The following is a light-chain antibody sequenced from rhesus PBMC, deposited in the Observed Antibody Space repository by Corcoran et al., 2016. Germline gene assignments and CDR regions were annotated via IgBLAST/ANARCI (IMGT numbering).Light chain of an antibody. J-gene: IGKJ1*01. V-gene: IGKV1-22*01. CDR1: QGISSW. CDR3: QQYSSRPPT. CDR2: KAS. Sequence: DIQMTQSPSSLSASVGDTVTITCRASQGISSWLAWYQQKPGKAPKLLIYKASMLQSGVPSRLSGSGSGTDFTLTISSLQSEDFATYYCQQYSSRPPTFGQGAKVEIK.